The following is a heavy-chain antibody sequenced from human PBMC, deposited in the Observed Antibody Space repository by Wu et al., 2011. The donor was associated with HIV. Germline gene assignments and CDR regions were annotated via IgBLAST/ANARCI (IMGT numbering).Heavy chain of an antibody. Sequence: QVQLVQSGAEVKKPGSSVKVSCKASGDSLNFYAITWVRQAPGQGLEWMGRLIPSFGTSNYAQKLQGRVTITVDKSTSTAYMELSSLRSEDTAVYYCVGQSYGSTNSHLHDMDVWAKGPRSPSP. V-gene: IGHV1-69*14. CDR1: GDSLNFYA. D-gene: IGHD3-16*02. CDR2: LIPSFGTS. CDR3: VGQSYGSTNSHLHDMDV. J-gene: IGHJ6*02.